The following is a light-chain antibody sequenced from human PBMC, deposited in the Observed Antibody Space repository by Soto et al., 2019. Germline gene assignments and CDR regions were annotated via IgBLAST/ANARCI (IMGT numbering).Light chain of an antibody. J-gene: IGKJ2*01. CDR3: QQYSTDPYT. Sequence: DIQMTQSPSTLSASVGDRVTITCRASQSISNWLAWYQQKPGKAPNLLISKASSLESGVPSRFSGSGSGPDFTLTITSLQPDDFATYYCQQYSTDPYTFGQGTKLEIK. V-gene: IGKV1-5*03. CDR1: QSISNW. CDR2: KAS.